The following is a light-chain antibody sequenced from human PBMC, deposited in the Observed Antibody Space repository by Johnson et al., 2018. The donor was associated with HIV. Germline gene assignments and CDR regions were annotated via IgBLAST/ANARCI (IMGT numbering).Light chain of an antibody. V-gene: IGLV1-51*02. CDR2: ENN. CDR1: SSNIGNNY. J-gene: IGLJ1*01. Sequence: QSVLTQPPSVSAAPGQKVTIFCSGSSSNIGNNYVSWYQQLPGTAPKLLIYENNKRPSGIPDRFSGSKSGTSATLGITGLQSGDEADYYCGTWHSARGGGGVFGTGTRVTVL. CDR3: GTWHSARGGGGV.